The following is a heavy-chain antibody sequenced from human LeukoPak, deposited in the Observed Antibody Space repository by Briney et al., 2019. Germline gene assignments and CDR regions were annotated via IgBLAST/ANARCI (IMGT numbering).Heavy chain of an antibody. V-gene: IGHV4-39*07. CDR3: ARGRLWFGELPGYMDV. J-gene: IGHJ6*03. D-gene: IGHD3-10*01. CDR1: GGSISSSSYY. CDR2: IYYSGST. Sequence: SETLSLTCTVSGGSISSSSYYWGWIRQPPGKGLEWIGSIYYSGSTYYNPSLKSRVTISVDTSKNQFSLKLSSVTAADTAVYYCARGRLWFGELPGYMDVWGKGTTVTVSS.